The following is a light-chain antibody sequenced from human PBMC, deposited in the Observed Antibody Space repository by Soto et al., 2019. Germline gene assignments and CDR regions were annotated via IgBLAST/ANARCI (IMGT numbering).Light chain of an antibody. CDR3: KQSYSTHLT. V-gene: IGKV1-39*01. Sequence: DIQMPPSPSSLSASVVYIVPITCLASQSISRYLNWYQQKPGKAPKLLIYAASTLQSGVPSRFSGSGSGKDFTLTISSMQHEDFENYYCKQSYSTHLTCGQGTQREIK. CDR1: QSISRY. CDR2: AAS. J-gene: IGKJ5*01.